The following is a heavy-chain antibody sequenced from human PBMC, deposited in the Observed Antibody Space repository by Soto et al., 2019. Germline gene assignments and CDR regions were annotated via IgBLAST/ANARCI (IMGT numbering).Heavy chain of an antibody. CDR3: AKDGWNFPPDP. D-gene: IGHD1-7*01. Sequence: GGSLRLSCAASGFTFSSFAMSWVRQAPGKGLEWVSGISGVGGNTYYADSVKGRFTISRDNSKNTLHLQMNSLRAEDTAVYYCAKDGWNFPPDPWGQGTLVTVSS. CDR2: ISGVGGNT. J-gene: IGHJ5*02. V-gene: IGHV3-23*01. CDR1: GFTFSSFA.